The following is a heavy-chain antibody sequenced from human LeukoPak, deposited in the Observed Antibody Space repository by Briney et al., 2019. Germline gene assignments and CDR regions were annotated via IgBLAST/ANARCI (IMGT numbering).Heavy chain of an antibody. J-gene: IGHJ5*02. Sequence: SSETLSLTCAVYGGSFSGYYWSWIRQPPGKGLEWIGEINHSGSTNYNPSLKSRVTISVDTSKNQFSLKLSSVTAADTAVYYCARGGYCSSTSCPNWFDPWGQGTLVTVSS. D-gene: IGHD2-2*01. V-gene: IGHV4-34*01. CDR3: ARGGYCSSTSCPNWFDP. CDR2: INHSGST. CDR1: GGSFSGYY.